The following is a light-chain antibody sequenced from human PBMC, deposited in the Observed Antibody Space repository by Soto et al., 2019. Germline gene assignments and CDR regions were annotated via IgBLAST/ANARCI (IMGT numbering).Light chain of an antibody. CDR3: KQYKEWPPFT. CDR1: QSVSSS. J-gene: IGKJ5*01. Sequence: IVLTQSPATLSSSPVEIAPLSCWASQSVSSSYVAWYQHKPGLAPRLLIHDTSTRATGIPARFSGSGSGTEFTLSISSLQSEDFAVYYCKQYKEWPPFTFGQGTRLEI. CDR2: DTS. V-gene: IGKV3-15*01.